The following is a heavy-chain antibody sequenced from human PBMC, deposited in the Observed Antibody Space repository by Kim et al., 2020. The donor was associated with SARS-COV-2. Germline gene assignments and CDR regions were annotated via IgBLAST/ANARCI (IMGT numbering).Heavy chain of an antibody. CDR1: GGSFSGYY. CDR3: ARAGYCSSTSCWWAYYYGMDA. CDR2: INHSGST. V-gene: IGHV4-34*01. Sequence: SETLSLTCAVYGGSFSGYYWSWIRQPPGKGLEWIGEINHSGSTNYNPSLKSRVTISVDTSKNQFSLKLSSVTAADTAVYYCARAGYCSSTSCWWAYYYGMDAWGQGTTVTVSS. D-gene: IGHD2-2*01. J-gene: IGHJ6*02.